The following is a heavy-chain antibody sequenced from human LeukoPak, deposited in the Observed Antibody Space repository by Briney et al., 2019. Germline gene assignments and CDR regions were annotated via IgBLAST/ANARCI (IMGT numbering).Heavy chain of an antibody. J-gene: IGHJ4*02. Sequence: GGSLRLSCAASGFTFSSYAMSWVRQAPGKGLEWVSAISGSGGSTYYADSVKGRFTISRDNSKNTLYLQMNSLRAEDTAVYYCAKAGRVVPAAKGTYYDFWSGYYTFDYWGQGTLVTVSS. D-gene: IGHD3-3*01. V-gene: IGHV3-23*01. CDR2: ISGSGGST. CDR1: GFTFSSYA. CDR3: AKAGRVVPAAKGTYYDFWSGYYTFDY.